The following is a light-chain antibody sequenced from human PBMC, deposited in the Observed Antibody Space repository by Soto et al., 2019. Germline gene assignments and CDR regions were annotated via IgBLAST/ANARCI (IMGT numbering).Light chain of an antibody. J-gene: IGLJ1*01. V-gene: IGLV1-40*01. CDR2: GNT. Sequence: QSVLTQPPSVSGAPGQRGTISCTGSSSNIGSTYDVQWYQQLPGTAPKLLIHGNTDRPSGVPDRFSGSKSGTSASLAITGLQADYEADYYCQSYDDSLSVHYVFGTGTKLTVL. CDR1: SSNIGSTYD. CDR3: QSYDDSLSVHYV.